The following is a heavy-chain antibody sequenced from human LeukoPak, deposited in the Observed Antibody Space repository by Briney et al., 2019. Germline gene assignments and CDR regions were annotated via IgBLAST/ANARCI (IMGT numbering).Heavy chain of an antibody. CDR1: GFTFSSYW. CDR2: IKQDGSEK. V-gene: IGHV3-7*01. Sequence: GGSLRLSCAASGFTFSSYWMSWVRQAPGKGLEWVAYIKQDGSEKYYVDSVKGRFTISRDNAKNSLYLQMNSLRAEDTAVYYCARKGLGDYPYFDYWGQGTLVTVSS. D-gene: IGHD4-17*01. J-gene: IGHJ4*02. CDR3: ARKGLGDYPYFDY.